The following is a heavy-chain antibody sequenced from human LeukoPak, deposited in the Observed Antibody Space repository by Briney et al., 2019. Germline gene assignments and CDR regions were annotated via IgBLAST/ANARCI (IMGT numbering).Heavy chain of an antibody. CDR1: GGSISSSSYY. D-gene: IGHD3-10*01. CDR2: IYYSGST. Sequence: SETLSLTCTVSGGSISSSSYYWGWIRQPPGKGLEWIGSIYYSGSTYYNPSPKSRVTISVDTSKNQFSLKLSSVTAADTAVYYCARIIWFGEYYFDYWGQGTLVTVSS. CDR3: ARIIWFGEYYFDY. J-gene: IGHJ4*02. V-gene: IGHV4-39*01.